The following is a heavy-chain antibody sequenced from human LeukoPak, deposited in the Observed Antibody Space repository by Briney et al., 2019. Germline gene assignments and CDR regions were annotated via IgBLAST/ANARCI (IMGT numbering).Heavy chain of an antibody. J-gene: IGHJ6*02. D-gene: IGHD6-13*01. V-gene: IGHV3-30*02. CDR2: IRYDGSNK. Sequence: PGGSLRLSCAASGFTFSSYGMHWVRQAPGKGLEWVEFIRYDGSNKYYADSVKGRFTISRDNSKNTLYLQMNSLRAEDTAVYYCAKGAYSSSWLHDYYYGMDVWGQGTTVTASS. CDR1: GFTFSSYG. CDR3: AKGAYSSSWLHDYYYGMDV.